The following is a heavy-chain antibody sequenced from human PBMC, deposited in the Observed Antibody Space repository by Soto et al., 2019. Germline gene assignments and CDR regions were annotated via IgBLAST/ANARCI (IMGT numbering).Heavy chain of an antibody. CDR2: INHSGST. D-gene: IGHD3-16*01. CDR3: AREVQYTFGAPWELYYFDY. Sequence: ETLSRAGAVYVGSFSGYYWSWIRQPPGKGLEWIGEINHSGSTNYNPSLKSRVTISVDTSKNQFSLKLSSVTAADTAVYYCAREVQYTFGAPWELYYFDYWGQGTLVTVS. J-gene: IGHJ4*02. CDR1: VGSFSGYY. V-gene: IGHV4-34*01.